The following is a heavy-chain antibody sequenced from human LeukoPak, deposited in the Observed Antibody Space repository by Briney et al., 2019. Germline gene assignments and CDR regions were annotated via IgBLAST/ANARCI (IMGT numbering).Heavy chain of an antibody. D-gene: IGHD3-10*01. J-gene: IGHJ4*02. V-gene: IGHV1-2*02. CDR2: INSNSGGT. CDR3: ARLLASGGDY. CDR1: GYSFTDYY. Sequence: GAPVKVSCKTSGYSFTDYYMHWVRQAPGQGLEWMGLINSNSGGTNYAQNFQGRVTMTRDTSLSTVYMELSRLKSDDTAVYYCARLLASGGDYWGQGTLVTVSS.